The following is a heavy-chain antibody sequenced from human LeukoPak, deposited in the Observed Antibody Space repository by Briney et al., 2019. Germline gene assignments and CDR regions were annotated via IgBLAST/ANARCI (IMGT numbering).Heavy chain of an antibody. CDR3: ASNPLDFWRHLYTMDV. CDR2: IYYSGST. J-gene: IGHJ6*02. Sequence: SETLSLTCTVSGGSISSYYWSWIRQPPGKGLEWIGNIYYSGSTNYNPSLKSRVTISVDTSKNQFSLKLSSVTAADTAVYYCASNPLDFWRHLYTMDVWGQGTTVTVSS. V-gene: IGHV4-59*01. CDR1: GGSISSYY. D-gene: IGHD3-3*01.